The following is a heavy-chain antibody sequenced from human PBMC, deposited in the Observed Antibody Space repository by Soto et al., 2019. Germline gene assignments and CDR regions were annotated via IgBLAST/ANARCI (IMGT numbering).Heavy chain of an antibody. Sequence: GGSLRLSCAASGFTFSSYAMSWVRQAPGKGLEWVSSISGSGGSTYYADSVKGRFTISRDNTKNTLYLQMNSLRAEDTDVYDGEYGGWDYGRIGMGQYSYCMDVWGQGTTVTVSS. CDR2: ISGSGGST. CDR1: GFTFSSYA. CDR3: EYGGWDYGRIGMGQYSYCMDV. J-gene: IGHJ6*02. D-gene: IGHD4-17*01. V-gene: IGHV3-23*01.